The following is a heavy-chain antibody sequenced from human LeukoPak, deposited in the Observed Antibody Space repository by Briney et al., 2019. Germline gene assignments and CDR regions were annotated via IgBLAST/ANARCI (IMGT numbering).Heavy chain of an antibody. CDR3: ARAVYTGGYGGFYFDY. D-gene: IGHD1-26*01. Sequence: GGSLRLSCAASGFTVSSNYMSWVRQAPGKGLEWVSVIYSGGSTYYADSVKGRFTISRDNSKNTLYLQMNGLRAEDTAIYYCARAVYTGGYGGFYFDYWGQGTLVTVSS. CDR2: IYSGGST. CDR1: GFTVSSNY. J-gene: IGHJ4*02. V-gene: IGHV3-53*01.